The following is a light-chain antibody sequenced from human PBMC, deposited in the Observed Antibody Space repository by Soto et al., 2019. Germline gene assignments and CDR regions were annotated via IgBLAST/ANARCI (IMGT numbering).Light chain of an antibody. CDR3: QQYYSPLTT. CDR1: QSVLYSSNNKNY. V-gene: IGKV4-1*01. CDR2: RAS. J-gene: IGKJ1*01. Sequence: DIVMTQSPDSLAVSLGERATINCKSSQSVLYSSNNKNYLAWYQQKPGQPPKLLIYRASTRESGVPDRFSGSGSGTDFTLTIISLQAEDVAVYYCQQYYSPLTTFGQGTKVEIK.